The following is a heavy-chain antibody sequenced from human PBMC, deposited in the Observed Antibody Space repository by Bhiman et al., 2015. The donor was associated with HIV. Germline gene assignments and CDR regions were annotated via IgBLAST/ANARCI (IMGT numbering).Heavy chain of an antibody. J-gene: IGHJ4*02. CDR1: GFIFDDYA. Sequence: EVQLVESGGGLVQPGRSLRLSCAASGFIFDDYAMHWVRQPPGKGLEWVSGITWNSGSIGYADSVKGRFTISRDNAKNSLYLQMNSLRAEDTAFYYCAKGLGIVATAYFDSWGQGTLVTVSS. D-gene: IGHD5-12*01. CDR2: ITWNSGSI. CDR3: AKGLGIVATAYFDS. V-gene: IGHV3-9*01.